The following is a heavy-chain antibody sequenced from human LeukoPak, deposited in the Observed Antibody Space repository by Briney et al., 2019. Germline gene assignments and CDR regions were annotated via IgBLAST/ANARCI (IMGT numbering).Heavy chain of an antibody. D-gene: IGHD6-13*01. J-gene: IGHJ5*02. CDR3: ARRLPFTPPTSTYSSRNKFNWFDP. CDR2: INHSGST. Sequence: PSETLSLTCTVSGGSISSYYWSWIRQPPGKGLEWIGEINHSGSTNYNPSLKSRVTISVDTSKNQFSLKLSSVTAADTAVYYCARRLPFTPPTSTYSSRNKFNWFDPWGQGTLVTVSS. CDR1: GGSISSYY. V-gene: IGHV4-34*01.